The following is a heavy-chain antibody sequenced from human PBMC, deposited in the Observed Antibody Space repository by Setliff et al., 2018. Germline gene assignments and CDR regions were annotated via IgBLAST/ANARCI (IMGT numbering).Heavy chain of an antibody. J-gene: IGHJ4*02. CDR2: IRYDGSNK. CDR3: AGQGPIFGSGLIPGFDQ. V-gene: IGHV3-30*02. CDR1: GFTFSKYG. D-gene: IGHD3-3*01. Sequence: GGSLRLSCAASGFTFSKYGMYWVRQAPGKGLEWVAFIRYDGSNKYYADSVKGRFTTSRDNSKNTLSLQMSSLRTEDTAIYFCAGQGPIFGSGLIPGFDQWGQGTMVTVSS.